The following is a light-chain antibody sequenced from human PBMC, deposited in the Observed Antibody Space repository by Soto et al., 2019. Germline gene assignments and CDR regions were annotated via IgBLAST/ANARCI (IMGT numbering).Light chain of an antibody. CDR1: PSVTNF. CDR3: QFYGSSLIT. V-gene: IGKV3-20*01. J-gene: IGKJ5*01. Sequence: EIVLTQSPATLSLSPGERATLSCRASPSVTNFLAWYQQKPGQAPRLLIYGASNRATGTPDRFSGSGSGTDFTLTISRLEPEDSAVYYCQFYGSSLITFGQGTRLEIK. CDR2: GAS.